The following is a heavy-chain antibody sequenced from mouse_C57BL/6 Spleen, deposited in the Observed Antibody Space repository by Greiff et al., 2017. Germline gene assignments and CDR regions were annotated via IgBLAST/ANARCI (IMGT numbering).Heavy chain of an antibody. V-gene: IGHV2-6-1*01. CDR1: GFSLTSYG. D-gene: IGHD2-3*01. CDR2: IWSDGST. Sequence: VKLVESGPGLVAPSQSLSITCTVSGFSLTSYGVHWVRQPPGKGLEWLVVIWSDGSTTYNSALKSRLSISKDNSKSQVFLKMNSLQTDDTAMYYCARHSDDGYYYFDYWGQGTTLTVSS. CDR3: ARHSDDGYYYFDY. J-gene: IGHJ2*01.